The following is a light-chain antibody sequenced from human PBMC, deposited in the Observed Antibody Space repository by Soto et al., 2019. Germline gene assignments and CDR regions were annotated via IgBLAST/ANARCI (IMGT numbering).Light chain of an antibody. CDR1: QSISNNY. J-gene: IGKJ1*01. Sequence: VLTQSPGTLSLSPGGRATLSCRASQSISNNYLAWYQQTPGQAPRLLIYDASNRAAGIPDRFSGSGSGTDFTLTISRLEPEDFGVYHCQQYGGSPRTFGQGTKVDIK. CDR2: DAS. V-gene: IGKV3-20*01. CDR3: QQYGGSPRT.